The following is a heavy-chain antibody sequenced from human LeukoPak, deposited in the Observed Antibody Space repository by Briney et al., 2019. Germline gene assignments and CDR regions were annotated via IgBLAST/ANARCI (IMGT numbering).Heavy chain of an antibody. Sequence: GGSLRLSCAASGFTFSSYAMHWVRQAPGKGPEWVAVISYDGSNKYYADSVKGRFTISRDNSKNTLYLQMNSLRAEDTAVYFCARDIAVRIVGATRGPFDYWGQGTLVTVSS. CDR2: ISYDGSNK. V-gene: IGHV3-30-3*01. J-gene: IGHJ4*02. D-gene: IGHD1-26*01. CDR3: ARDIAVRIVGATRGPFDY. CDR1: GFTFSSYA.